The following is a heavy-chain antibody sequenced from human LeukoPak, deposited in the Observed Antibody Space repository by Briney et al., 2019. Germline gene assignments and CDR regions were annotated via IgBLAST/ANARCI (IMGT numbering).Heavy chain of an antibody. CDR2: INYSGST. V-gene: IGHV4-59*01. CDR3: ARARENTMIVGFDP. Sequence: SETLSLTCTVSGGSISSYYWSWIRQPPGKGLEWIGYINYSGSTNYNPSLKSRVTISVDTSKNQFSLKLSSVTAADTAVYYCARARENTMIVGFDPWGQGTLVTVSS. CDR1: GGSISSYY. D-gene: IGHD3-22*01. J-gene: IGHJ5*02.